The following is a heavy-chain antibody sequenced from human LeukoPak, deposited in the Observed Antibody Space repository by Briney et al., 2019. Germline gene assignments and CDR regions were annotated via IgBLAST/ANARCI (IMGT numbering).Heavy chain of an antibody. CDR2: ISSSSSTI. J-gene: IGHJ6*03. CDR1: GFTFNNYA. Sequence: TGGSLRLSCAASGFTFNNYAMTWVRQAPGKGLEWVSYISSSSSTIYYGDSVKGRFTISRDNAKNSLYLQMNSLRAEDTAVYYCAKGYGWEASYYYYYMDVWGKGTTVTISS. CDR3: AKGYGWEASYYYYYMDV. D-gene: IGHD1-26*01. V-gene: IGHV3-48*01.